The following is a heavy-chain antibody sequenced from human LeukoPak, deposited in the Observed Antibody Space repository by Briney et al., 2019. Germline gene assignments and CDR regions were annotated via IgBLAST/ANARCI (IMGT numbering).Heavy chain of an antibody. J-gene: IGHJ4*02. CDR1: GGSISNYY. CDR2: IYSSGTT. V-gene: IGHV4-59*01. D-gene: IGHD2-21*02. CDR3: ARVSAPGGTLLFDY. Sequence: SETLSLTCTVSGGSISNYYWNWIRQPPGKGLEWIGFIYSSGTTNYNPSLKGRLTFSLDTSKNQFSLKLTSITAADTSVYYCARVSAPGGTLLFDYWGQGTLVTVSS.